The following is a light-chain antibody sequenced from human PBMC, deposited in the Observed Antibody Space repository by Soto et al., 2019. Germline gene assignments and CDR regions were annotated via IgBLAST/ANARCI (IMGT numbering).Light chain of an antibody. CDR1: QSVTSNY. V-gene: IGKV3-20*01. J-gene: IGKJ5*01. Sequence: EIVFTQSPGTLSLSPGERATLSCSASQSVTSNYLAWYQQKPGQAPRLLIFGASSRATGIPDRFSGSGSGTDFTLTISRLEPEDFAVYYCQHYVSPPITFGQGTRLEIK. CDR3: QHYVSPPIT. CDR2: GAS.